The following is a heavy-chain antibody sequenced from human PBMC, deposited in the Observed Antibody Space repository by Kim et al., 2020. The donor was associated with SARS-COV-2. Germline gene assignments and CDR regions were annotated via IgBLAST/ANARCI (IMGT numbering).Heavy chain of an antibody. J-gene: IGHJ4*02. Sequence: GGSLRLSCAASGFTFSSYWMTWVRQVPGKGLEWVANINQDESERYYVDSVKGRFTISRDSAKNSMYLQMNSLRADDTAVYYCGRGGIRGLDYSGQGTLVT. D-gene: IGHD3-16*01. CDR3: GRGGIRGLDY. V-gene: IGHV3-7*03. CDR1: GFTFSSYW. CDR2: INQDESER.